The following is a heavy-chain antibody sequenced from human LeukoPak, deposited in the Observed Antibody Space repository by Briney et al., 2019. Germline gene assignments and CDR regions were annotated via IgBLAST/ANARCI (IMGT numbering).Heavy chain of an antibody. CDR3: ARGGYYYDSTLDY. CDR1: GSSFTSYW. D-gene: IGHD3-22*01. CDR2: IYPGDSDT. J-gene: IGHJ4*02. Sequence: GASLQISCKGSGSSFTSYWIGWVRPLPGKGLEWMGIIYPGDSDTRYSPSFQGQVTISADKSISTAYLQWSSLKASDTAMYYCARGGYYYDSTLDYWGQGTLVTVSS. V-gene: IGHV5-51*01.